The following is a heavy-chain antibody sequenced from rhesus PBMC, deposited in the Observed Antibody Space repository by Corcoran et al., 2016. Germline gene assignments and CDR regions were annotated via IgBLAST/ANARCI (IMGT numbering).Heavy chain of an antibody. D-gene: IGHD3S6*01. CDR2: IYGSSGST. V-gene: IGHV4-147*01. Sequence: QVQLQESGPGLVKPSETLSLTCAVSGGSINRTYWRWIRQPPGQGLEWLGRIYGSSGSTSYNPSLTSRVTISTDTSKNQFSLKLSSVTAADTVVYYCAMSHYEDDYGYYYTRELDVWGRGVLVTVSS. J-gene: IGHJ5-2*02. CDR1: GGSINRTY. CDR3: AMSHYEDDYGYYYTRELDV.